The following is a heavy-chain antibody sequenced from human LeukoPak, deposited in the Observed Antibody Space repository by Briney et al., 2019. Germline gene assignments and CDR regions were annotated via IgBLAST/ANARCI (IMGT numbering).Heavy chain of an antibody. D-gene: IGHD6-6*01. CDR1: GGTFSTYA. Sequence: GASVKVSCKASGGTFSTYAISWVRQAPGQGLEWMGGIIPIFGTANYARKFQGRVTITADESTSTAYMELSSLRSEDTAVYYCARAAYSSSYAAGYWGQGTLVTVSS. V-gene: IGHV1-69*13. J-gene: IGHJ4*02. CDR2: IIPIFGTA. CDR3: ARAAYSSSYAAGY.